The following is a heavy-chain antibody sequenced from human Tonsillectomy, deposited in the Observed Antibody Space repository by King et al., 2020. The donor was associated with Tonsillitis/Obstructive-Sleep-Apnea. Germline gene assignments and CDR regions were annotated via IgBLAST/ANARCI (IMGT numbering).Heavy chain of an antibody. CDR2: ISYDGSDK. V-gene: IGHV3-30*04. CDR1: GFTFSSYA. Sequence: QLVQSGGGVVQPGRSLRLSCAASGFTFSSYAMHWVRQAPGKGLEWVAVISYDGSDKYYADSVKGRFTISRDNSKNTLYLQMNSLRAEDTAVYYCARDLPIVVFPVAIKGGFDYWGQGTLVTVSS. D-gene: IGHD2-2*02. J-gene: IGHJ4*02. CDR3: ARDLPIVVFPVAIKGGFDY.